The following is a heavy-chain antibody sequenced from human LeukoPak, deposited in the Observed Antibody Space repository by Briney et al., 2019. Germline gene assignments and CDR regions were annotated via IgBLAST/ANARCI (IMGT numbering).Heavy chain of an antibody. J-gene: IGHJ4*02. CDR1: GFTFSSYA. Sequence: GGSLRLSCAASGFTFSSYAMSWVRQAPGKGLEWVSAISGSGGSTYYADSVKGRFTISRDNSKNTLYLQMNSLRAEDTAVYYCAKSTLWFGELSAPFDYWGQGTLVTVSS. D-gene: IGHD3-10*01. CDR3: AKSTLWFGELSAPFDY. CDR2: ISGSGGST. V-gene: IGHV3-23*01.